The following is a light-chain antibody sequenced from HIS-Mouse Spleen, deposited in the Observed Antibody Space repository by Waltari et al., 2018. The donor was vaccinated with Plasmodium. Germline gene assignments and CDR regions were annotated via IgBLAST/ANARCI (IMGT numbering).Light chain of an antibody. Sequence: QSALTQPPSASGSHGQSVTISCTGTSSDVGGYNYVSWYQQHPGKAPKLMIYEVSKRPSGVPDRFSGSKSGNTASLTVSGLQAEDEADYYCSSYAGSSVFGTGTKVTVL. V-gene: IGLV2-8*01. CDR1: SSDVGGYNY. CDR3: SSYAGSSV. J-gene: IGLJ1*01. CDR2: EVS.